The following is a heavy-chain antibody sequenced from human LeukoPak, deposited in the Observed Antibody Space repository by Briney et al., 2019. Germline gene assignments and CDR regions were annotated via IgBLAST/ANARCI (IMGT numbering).Heavy chain of an antibody. CDR2: ISAYNGNT. Sequence: ASVKVSCKASGYTFTSYGISWVRQAPGQGLEGMGWISAYNGNTNYAQKPQARVTMTTDTSTSTAYMELRSLRSDDTAVYYCARGRGHYSSGWYVDYWGQGTLVTVSS. CDR3: ARGRGHYSSGWYVDY. V-gene: IGHV1-18*01. J-gene: IGHJ4*02. D-gene: IGHD6-19*01. CDR1: GYTFTSYG.